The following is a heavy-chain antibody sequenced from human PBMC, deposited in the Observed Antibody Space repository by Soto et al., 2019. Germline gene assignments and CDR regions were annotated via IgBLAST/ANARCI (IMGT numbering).Heavy chain of an antibody. Sequence: QPGGSLRLSCAASGFSVNNYMSWVRQAPGKGLEWVSVMYSGGGTWYTDSVKGRFTISRDNPKNTLYLQMNSLRAEDTALYYCASAPSALYDYWGQGTLVTVSS. CDR1: GFSVNNY. CDR3: ASAPSALYDY. D-gene: IGHD3-16*01. V-gene: IGHV3-53*01. CDR2: MYSGGGT. J-gene: IGHJ4*02.